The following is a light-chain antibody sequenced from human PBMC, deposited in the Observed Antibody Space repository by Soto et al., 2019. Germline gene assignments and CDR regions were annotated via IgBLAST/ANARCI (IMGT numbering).Light chain of an antibody. CDR1: SSKIGAGYD. V-gene: IGLV1-40*01. CDR3: QSYDSSLSGWV. Sequence: QSVLTQPPSVSGAPGQRVTISCTGSSSKIGAGYDVHWYQQLPGTAPKLLIYGNSNRPSGVPDRFSGSKTGTSASLAITGLQAEDEADCYCQSYDSSLSGWVFGGGTKVTVL. J-gene: IGLJ3*02. CDR2: GNS.